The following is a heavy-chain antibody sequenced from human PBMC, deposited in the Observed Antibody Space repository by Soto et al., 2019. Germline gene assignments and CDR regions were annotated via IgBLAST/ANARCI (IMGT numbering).Heavy chain of an antibody. CDR3: ARAGPYYYGMDV. Sequence: EVQLVESGGGLVKPGGSLRLSCAASGFTFSSYSMNWVRQAPGKGLEWVSSISSSSSYIYYADSVKGRFTISRDNAKNSLYLQMNSLRAEDTAVYYCARAGPYYYGMDVWGQGTTVTVSS. J-gene: IGHJ6*02. CDR1: GFTFSSYS. CDR2: ISSSSSYI. V-gene: IGHV3-21*01.